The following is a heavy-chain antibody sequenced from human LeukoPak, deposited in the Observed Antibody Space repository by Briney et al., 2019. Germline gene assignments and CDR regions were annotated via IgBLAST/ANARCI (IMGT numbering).Heavy chain of an antibody. D-gene: IGHD3-10*01. CDR1: GFTFSSYA. V-gene: IGHV3-23*01. Sequence: GGSLRLSCAASGFTFSSYAMSWVRQAPGKGLEWVSAISGSGGSTYYADSVKGRFTISRDNSKNTLYLQMNSLRAEDTAVYYCAKGGARGSGLYYYYGMDVWGQGTTVTVSS. CDR3: AKGGARGSGLYYYYGMDV. J-gene: IGHJ6*02. CDR2: ISGSGGST.